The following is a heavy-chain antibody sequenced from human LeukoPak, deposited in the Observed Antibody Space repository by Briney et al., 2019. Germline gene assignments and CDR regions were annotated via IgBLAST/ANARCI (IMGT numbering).Heavy chain of an antibody. Sequence: GGSLRLSCAASGFIFSNYAMHWVRQAPGKGLEWVSAMSGSGGRTYYADSVKGRFTISRDNSKNTLYLQMNSLRAEDTAVYYCAKWGCSGGSCYPFDYWGQGTLVTVSS. D-gene: IGHD2-15*01. V-gene: IGHV3-23*01. J-gene: IGHJ4*02. CDR3: AKWGCSGGSCYPFDY. CDR1: GFIFSNYA. CDR2: MSGSGGRT.